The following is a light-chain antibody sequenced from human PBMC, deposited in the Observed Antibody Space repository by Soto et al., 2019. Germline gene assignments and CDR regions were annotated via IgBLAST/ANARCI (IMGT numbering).Light chain of an antibody. CDR2: AAS. Sequence: DIQLTQSLASMTPSVGATVIIPCRPSQSIVTYLSWYHQKPGQAPKLLIYAASNLQSGVPSRFSGSGSGTDFTLTISSLQPEDFATYYCQQCYSSPPWTFGQGTKVDIK. CDR3: QQCYSSPPWT. J-gene: IGKJ1*01. CDR1: QSIVTY. V-gene: IGKV1-39*01.